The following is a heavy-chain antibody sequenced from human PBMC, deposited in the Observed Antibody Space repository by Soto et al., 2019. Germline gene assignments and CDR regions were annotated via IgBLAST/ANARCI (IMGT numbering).Heavy chain of an antibody. J-gene: IGHJ4*02. CDR1: GVTFSNYA. Sequence: GGSLRLSCAASGVTFSNYAMNWVRQAPGKGLQWVSTISGSGGSPYYADSVKGRFTISRDNSKNTLYLQMNSLRAGDSAIYYCAIEGTSGLSYIXTRGQGTLVXVSS. D-gene: IGHD5-12*01. V-gene: IGHV3-23*01. CDR3: AIEGTSGLSYIXT. CDR2: ISGSGGSP.